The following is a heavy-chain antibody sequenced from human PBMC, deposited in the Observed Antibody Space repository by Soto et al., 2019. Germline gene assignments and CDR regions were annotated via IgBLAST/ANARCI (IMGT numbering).Heavy chain of an antibody. V-gene: IGHV3-23*01. Sequence: EVQLLESGGGLVQRGGSLRLSCAASGFIFSTYAMSWVRQAPGKGLEWVSAISGSGDSTFYADSVKGRFTISRDNSKNTLYLQMNSLRAEDTAVYYCAKLYCTNGICYTFDYWGQGTLFTVSS. CDR2: ISGSGDST. CDR3: AKLYCTNGICYTFDY. D-gene: IGHD2-8*01. CDR1: GFIFSTYA. J-gene: IGHJ4*02.